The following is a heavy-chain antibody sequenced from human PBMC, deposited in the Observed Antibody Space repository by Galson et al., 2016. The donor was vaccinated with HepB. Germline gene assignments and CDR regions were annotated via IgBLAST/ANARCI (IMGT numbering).Heavy chain of an antibody. J-gene: IGHJ4*02. CDR3: LRDGVGAASYDY. D-gene: IGHD6-13*01. CDR1: GFTFSTQS. Sequence: SLRLSCAASGFTFSTQSMNWVRQTPGKGLEWVAIISYDGSNEYYADSVKGRFTISRDNSRKTLYLQMNSLRAEDTAVYYCLRDGVGAASYDYWGQGTLVAVSS. CDR2: ISYDGSNE. V-gene: IGHV3-30-3*01.